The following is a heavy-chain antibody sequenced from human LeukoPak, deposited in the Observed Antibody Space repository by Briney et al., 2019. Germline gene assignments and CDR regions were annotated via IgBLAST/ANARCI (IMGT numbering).Heavy chain of an antibody. D-gene: IGHD5-18*01. V-gene: IGHV1-69*05. Sequence: SVKVSCKASGGIFSSYAISWVRQAPGQGLEWMGRIIPIFGTANYAQKFQGRVTITTDESTSTDYMELSSLRSEDTAVYYCAREAKSYSYGYNLLYWYFDLWGRGTPVTVSS. CDR3: AREAKSYSYGYNLLYWYFDL. J-gene: IGHJ2*01. CDR1: GGIFSSYA. CDR2: IIPIFGTA.